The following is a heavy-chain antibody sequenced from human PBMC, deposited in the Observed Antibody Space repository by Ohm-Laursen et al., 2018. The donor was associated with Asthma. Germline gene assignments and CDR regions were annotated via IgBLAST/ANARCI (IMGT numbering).Heavy chain of an antibody. CDR3: ARVGLRLGEPRQYFDY. V-gene: IGHV4-31*03. J-gene: IGHJ4*02. CDR1: GGSISSGGYY. Sequence: SQTLSLTCTVSGGSISSGGYYWSWIRQHPGKGLEWIGYIYYSGSTYYNPSLKSRVTISVDTSKNQFSLKLSSVTAADTAVYYCARVGLRLGEPRQYFDYWGQGTLVTVSS. D-gene: IGHD3-16*01. CDR2: IYYSGST.